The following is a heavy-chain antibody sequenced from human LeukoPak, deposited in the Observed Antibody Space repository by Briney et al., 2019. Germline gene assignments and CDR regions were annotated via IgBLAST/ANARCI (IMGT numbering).Heavy chain of an antibody. Sequence: GGSLRLSCAASGFTFSSYGMHWVRQAPGKGLEWVAVISYDGSNKYYADSVKGRFTISRDSSKNTLYLQMNSLRAEDTAVYYCTRALSIISPYYYYYYMDVWGKGTTVTVSS. D-gene: IGHD2-21*01. CDR3: TRALSIISPYYYYYYMDV. CDR2: ISYDGSNK. V-gene: IGHV3-30*03. CDR1: GFTFSSYG. J-gene: IGHJ6*03.